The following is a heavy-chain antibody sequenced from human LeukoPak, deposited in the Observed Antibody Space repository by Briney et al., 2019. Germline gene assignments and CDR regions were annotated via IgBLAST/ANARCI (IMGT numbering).Heavy chain of an antibody. J-gene: IGHJ3*02. V-gene: IGHV3-9*03. CDR2: ISWNSGSI. D-gene: IGHD3-22*01. CDR1: GFTFDDYA. Sequence: VQPGRSLRLSCAASGFTFDDYAMHWVRQAPGKGLEWVSGISWNSGSIGYADSVKGRFTISRDNAKNSLYLQMNSLRAEDMALYYCAKVKDSSGPHSGAFDIWGQGTMVTVSS. CDR3: AKVKDSSGPHSGAFDI.